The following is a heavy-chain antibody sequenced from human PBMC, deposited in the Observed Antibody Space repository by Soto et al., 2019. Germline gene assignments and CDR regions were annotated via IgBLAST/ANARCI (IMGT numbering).Heavy chain of an antibody. J-gene: IGHJ4*02. CDR3: ARESEDLTSNFDD. CDR2: ISSTTNYI. V-gene: IGHV3-21*06. CDR1: GFTFTSYS. Sequence: GGSLRLSCAASGFTFTSYSMNWVRQAPGKGLEWVSSISSTTNYIYYGDSMKGRFTISRGNAKNSLYLEMNSLRAEDTAVYYCARESEDLTSNFDDWGQGTLVTVSS.